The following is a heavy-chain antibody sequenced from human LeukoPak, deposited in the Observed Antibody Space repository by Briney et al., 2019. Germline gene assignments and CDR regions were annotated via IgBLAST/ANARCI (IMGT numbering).Heavy chain of an antibody. J-gene: IGHJ4*02. CDR1: GFTFNTYT. D-gene: IGHD2-2*01. CDR3: ARGYQRPDY. Sequence: GGALRLSCAASGFTFNTYTMNWVRQAPGKGLEWVSSMSSSSNNINYADSVKGRFTISRDNAMNSVHLQMNSLRVEDTAVYYCARGYQRPDYWGQGTLITVSS. CDR2: MSSSSNNI. V-gene: IGHV3-21*01.